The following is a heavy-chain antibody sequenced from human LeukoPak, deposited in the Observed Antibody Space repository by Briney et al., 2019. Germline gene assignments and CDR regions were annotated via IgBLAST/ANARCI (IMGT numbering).Heavy chain of an antibody. CDR1: GFTFSSYT. CDR2: ITGSGGNI. V-gene: IGHV3-48*04. J-gene: IGHJ4*02. CDR3: SRAFDY. Sequence: PGGSLRLSCAASGFTFSSYTMNWVRQAPGKGLEGISYITGSGGNIYYAHSVKGRFTISRDNAKNSLYLQMNSLRAEDTAVYYCSRAFDYGGQGTLVTVSA.